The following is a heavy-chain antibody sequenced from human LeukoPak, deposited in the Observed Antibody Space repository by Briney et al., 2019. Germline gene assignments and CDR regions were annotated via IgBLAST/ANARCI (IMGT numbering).Heavy chain of an antibody. CDR2: TYSDSNT. Sequence: PGGSLRLSCAASGFTVSNNYMSWVRQPPGKGLEWVSITYSDSNTNYADSVKGRFTISRDTSQNTLSLQMNSLRAEDTAVYYCVRKNRDFNAAFDIWGQGTVVTVSS. J-gene: IGHJ3*02. D-gene: IGHD2-21*02. CDR3: VRKNRDFNAAFDI. V-gene: IGHV3-53*01. CDR1: GFTVSNNY.